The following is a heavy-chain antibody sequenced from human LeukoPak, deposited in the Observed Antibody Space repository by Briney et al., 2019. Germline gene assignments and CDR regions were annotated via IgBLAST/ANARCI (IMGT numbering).Heavy chain of an antibody. CDR1: GVTFGDYA. CDR3: ARLQVVYYMDV. CDR2: IKQDGSEK. J-gene: IGHJ6*03. D-gene: IGHD2-15*01. Sequence: GGSLRLSCTTSGVTFGDYAMSWVRQAPGKGLEWVANIKQDGSEKYYVGSVKGRFTISRDNAKNSLYLQMNSLRAEDTAVYYCARLQVVYYMDVWGKGTTVTVSS. V-gene: IGHV3-7*01.